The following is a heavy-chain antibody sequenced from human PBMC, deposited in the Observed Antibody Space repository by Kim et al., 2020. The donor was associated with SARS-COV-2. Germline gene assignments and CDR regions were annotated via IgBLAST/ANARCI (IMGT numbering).Heavy chain of an antibody. Sequence: ASVKVSCKVSGYTLTELSMHWVRQAPGKWLEWMGGFDPEDGETIYAQKFQGRVTMTEDTSTDTAYMELSSLRSEDTAVYYCATDYYGSGSSFKAFDIWGQGTMVTVSS. CDR3: ATDYYGSGSSFKAFDI. CDR2: FDPEDGET. V-gene: IGHV1-24*01. J-gene: IGHJ3*02. D-gene: IGHD3-10*01. CDR1: GYTLTELS.